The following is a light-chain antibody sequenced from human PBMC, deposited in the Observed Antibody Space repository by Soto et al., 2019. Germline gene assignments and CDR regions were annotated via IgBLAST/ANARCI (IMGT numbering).Light chain of an antibody. CDR2: LNSDGSH. Sequence: QLVLTQSPSASASLGASVKLTCTLSSGHSSYAIAWHQQQPEKGPRYLMRLNSDGSHSKGDGIPDRFSGSSSGAERYLTISSLQSEDEADYYCQTWGTGIQGLVVFGGGTKLTVL. J-gene: IGLJ2*01. V-gene: IGLV4-69*01. CDR3: QTWGTGIQGLVV. CDR1: SGHSSYA.